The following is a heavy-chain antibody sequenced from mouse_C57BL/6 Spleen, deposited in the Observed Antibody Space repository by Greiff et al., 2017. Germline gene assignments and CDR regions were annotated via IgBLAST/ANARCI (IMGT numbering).Heavy chain of an antibody. CDR2: INPNNGGT. CDR3: ARSGDYDAWFAY. J-gene: IGHJ3*01. CDR1: GYTFTDYN. Sequence: EVQLVESGPELVKPGASVKMSCKASGYTFTDYNMHWVKQSHGKSLEWIGYINPNNGGTSYNQKFKGKATLTVNKSSSTAYMELRSLTSEDSAVYYCARSGDYDAWFAYWGQGTLVTVSA. D-gene: IGHD2-4*01. V-gene: IGHV1-22*01.